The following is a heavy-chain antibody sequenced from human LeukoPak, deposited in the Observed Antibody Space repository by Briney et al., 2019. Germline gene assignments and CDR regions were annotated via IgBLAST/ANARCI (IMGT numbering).Heavy chain of an antibody. CDR1: GFTFSSYG. Sequence: GGSLRLSCAASGFTFSSYGMTWVRQAPGKGLEWVSAFSGSGGDTYYADSVKGRFTISRDNSKNTLYLQMNSLRAEDTAVYSCAKSGYNRFDYWGQGTLVTVSS. D-gene: IGHD5-24*01. V-gene: IGHV3-23*01. J-gene: IGHJ4*02. CDR3: AKSGYNRFDY. CDR2: FSGSGGDT.